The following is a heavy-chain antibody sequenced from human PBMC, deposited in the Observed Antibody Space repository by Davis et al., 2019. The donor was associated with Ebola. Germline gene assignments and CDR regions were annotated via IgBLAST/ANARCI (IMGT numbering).Heavy chain of an antibody. D-gene: IGHD3-10*01. CDR2: IWYDGSNK. CDR3: ARGALSAAVELYYYYYGMDV. V-gene: IGHV3-33*01. Sequence: PGGSLRLSCAASGFTFSSYGIHWVRQAPGKGLEWVAVIWYDGSNKYYADSVKGRFTISRDNSKNTLYLQMNSLRAEDTAVYYCARGALSAAVELYYYYYGMDVWGQGTTVTVSS. J-gene: IGHJ6*02. CDR1: GFTFSSYG.